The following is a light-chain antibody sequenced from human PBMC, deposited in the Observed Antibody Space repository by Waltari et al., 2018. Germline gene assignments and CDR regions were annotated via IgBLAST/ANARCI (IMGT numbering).Light chain of an antibody. CDR2: EVS. CDR1: SSDIGTYDY. Sequence: QSALTQPASVSGSPGQSITISCTGSSSDIGTYDYVSWYQQHPGKVPKLMIYEVSNRPSGVSNRFSGSKSGNTASLNISGLQAEDEADYYCSSYTSSGTVVFGGGTKLTVL. J-gene: IGLJ2*01. V-gene: IGLV2-14*01. CDR3: SSYTSSGTVV.